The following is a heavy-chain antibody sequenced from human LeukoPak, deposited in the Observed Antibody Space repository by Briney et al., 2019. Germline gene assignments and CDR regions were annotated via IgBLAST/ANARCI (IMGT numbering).Heavy chain of an antibody. Sequence: SETLSLTCTVFAGSISSSDYYWGWIRQSPGKGLEWIGRISYSGNTYYNPSLKSRVTISVDTSKNHFSLRLSSVTAADTAVYYCSRLTHSYYSDTSGYYPYYYMDVWGEGTTVAVSS. D-gene: IGHD3-22*01. CDR1: AGSISSSDYY. CDR3: SRLTHSYYSDTSGYYPYYYMDV. CDR2: ISYSGNT. J-gene: IGHJ6*03. V-gene: IGHV4-39*02.